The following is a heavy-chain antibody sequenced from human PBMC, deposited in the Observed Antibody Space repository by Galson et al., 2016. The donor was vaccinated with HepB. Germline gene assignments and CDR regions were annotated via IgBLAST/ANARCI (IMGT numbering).Heavy chain of an antibody. J-gene: IGHJ4*02. D-gene: IGHD5-12*01. CDR1: GFGLNTHGVG. V-gene: IGHV2-5*02. Sequence: PALVKPTQTLTLTCTLCGFGLNTHGVGVAWIRQPPGKALEWLALVYLDGEERYNPSLKSRLTISRDTSKNQVVVTMTDMQPVDAGTYFCARRQVVSHTGFFDSWGQGALVTVSS. CDR3: ARRQVVSHTGFFDS. CDR2: VYLDGEE.